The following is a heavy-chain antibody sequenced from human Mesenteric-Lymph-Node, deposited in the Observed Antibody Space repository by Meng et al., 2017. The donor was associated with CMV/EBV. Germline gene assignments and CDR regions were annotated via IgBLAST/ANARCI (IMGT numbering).Heavy chain of an antibody. CDR1: GGSISSSSYF. CDR2: IYYSGNT. J-gene: IGHJ4*02. CDR3: ASRTRSNFDY. D-gene: IGHD6-13*01. V-gene: IGHV4-39*07. Sequence: GSLRLSCSVSGGSISSSSYFWGWIRQPPGKGLEWIGSIYYSGNTYYKPSLKSRVTISVDTSKNQFSLKLSSVTAADTAVYYCASRTRSNFDYWGQGTLVTVSS.